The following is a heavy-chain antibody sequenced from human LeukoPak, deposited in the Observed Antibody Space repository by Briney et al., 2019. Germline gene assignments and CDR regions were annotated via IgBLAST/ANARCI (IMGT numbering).Heavy chain of an antibody. V-gene: IGHV3-20*04. Sequence: PGGSLRLSCAASGFTFDDYGMSWVRQVPGKGLEWVSAVNWNGDGTGYADSVKGRFTVSRDNAKNYVYLQMNSLRAEDTALYYCARESPTVTSIYKYYHMDVWGKGTMVTVSS. CDR2: VNWNGDGT. J-gene: IGHJ6*03. D-gene: IGHD4-11*01. CDR1: GFTFDDYG. CDR3: ARESPTVTSIYKYYHMDV.